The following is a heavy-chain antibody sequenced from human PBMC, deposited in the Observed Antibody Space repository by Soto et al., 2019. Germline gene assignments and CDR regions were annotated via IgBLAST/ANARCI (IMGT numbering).Heavy chain of an antibody. CDR1: GFTLSSYS. CDR3: AKGVDYDSSGLNWFDP. D-gene: IGHD3-22*01. V-gene: IGHV3-48*01. J-gene: IGHJ5*02. CDR2: INSGSSRI. Sequence: GGSLRLSCTASGFTLSSYSMNWVRQAPGKGLEWVSYINSGSSRIHYADSVKGRFTISRDNSKNTLYLQMNSLRAEDTAVYYCAKGVDYDSSGLNWFDPWGQGTLVTVSS.